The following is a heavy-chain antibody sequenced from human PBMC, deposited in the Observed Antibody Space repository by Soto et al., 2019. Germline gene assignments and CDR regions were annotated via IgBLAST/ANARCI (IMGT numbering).Heavy chain of an antibody. D-gene: IGHD1-1*01. CDR3: ARARIGLMPTAWFDP. Sequence: SETLSFSCTVSGSSIINSGYYGAWLRQPPGKGLEWIGNIFXSGRIYCNRSLEGRITMSVDSARNKFSLQLRSLTAADSDVYYCARARIGLMPTAWFDPWGRGALVTVSS. V-gene: IGHV4-39*01. CDR2: IFXSGRI. CDR1: GSSIINSGYY. J-gene: IGHJ5*02.